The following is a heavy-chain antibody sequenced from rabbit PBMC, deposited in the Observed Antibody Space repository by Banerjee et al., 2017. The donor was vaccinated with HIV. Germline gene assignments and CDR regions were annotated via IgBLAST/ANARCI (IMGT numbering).Heavy chain of an antibody. CDR2: SSGWT. Sequence: SSGWTWYASWVNGRFTISRSTSLNTVDLKMTSLTAADTATYFCARSAGYAGYGYATGFNLWGPGTLVTVS. V-gene: IGHV1S43*01. J-gene: IGHJ4*01. CDR3: ARSAGYAGYGYATGFNL. D-gene: IGHD6-1*01.